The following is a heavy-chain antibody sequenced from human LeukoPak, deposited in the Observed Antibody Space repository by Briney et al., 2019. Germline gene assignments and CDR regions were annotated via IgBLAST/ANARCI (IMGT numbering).Heavy chain of an antibody. D-gene: IGHD3-10*01. Sequence: QPGRSLTLSCAASGFTFSSYAMHWVRQAPGKGLEYVSAISSNGGSTYYANSVKGRFTISRDNSKNTLYLQMGSLRAEDMTVYYCARGTRGFDYWGQGTLVTVSS. CDR2: ISSNGGST. CDR3: ARGTRGFDY. CDR1: GFTFSSYA. J-gene: IGHJ4*02. V-gene: IGHV3-64*01.